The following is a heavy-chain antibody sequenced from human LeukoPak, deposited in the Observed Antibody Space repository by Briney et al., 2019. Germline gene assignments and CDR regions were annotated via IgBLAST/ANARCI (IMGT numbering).Heavy chain of an antibody. CDR2: IYYSGST. CDR1: GGSISSSSYY. J-gene: IGHJ4*02. Sequence: SETLSLTCTVSGGSISSSSYYWGWIRQPPGKGLEWIGSIYYSGSTYYNPSLKSRVTISVDTSKNQFSLKLSSVTAADTAVYYCARGSGSFDYWGQGTLVTVSS. V-gene: IGHV4-39*07. D-gene: IGHD3-10*01. CDR3: ARGSGSFDY.